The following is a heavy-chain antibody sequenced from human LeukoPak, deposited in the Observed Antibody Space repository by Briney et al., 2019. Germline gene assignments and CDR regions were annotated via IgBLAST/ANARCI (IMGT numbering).Heavy chain of an antibody. V-gene: IGHV4-59*01. J-gene: IGHJ3*02. CDR2: IYYSGST. D-gene: IGHD3-22*01. CDR1: GGSISSYY. CDR3: ASRSYYYDSSGYYAFDI. Sequence: SETLSLTCTVSGGSISSYYWSRIRQPPGKGLEWIGYIYYSGSTNYNPSLKSRVTISVDTSKNQFSLKLSSVTAADTAVYYCASRSYYYDSSGYYAFDIWGQGTMVTVSS.